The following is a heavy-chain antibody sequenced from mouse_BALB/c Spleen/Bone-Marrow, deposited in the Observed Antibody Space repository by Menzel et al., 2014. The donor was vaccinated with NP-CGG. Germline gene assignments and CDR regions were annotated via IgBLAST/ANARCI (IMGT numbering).Heavy chain of an antibody. CDR1: GFDFSRYW. CDR3: ARQGYYGKGDY. CDR2: INPDSSTI. Sequence: EVQGAESGGGLVQPGGSLKLSCAASGFDFSRYWMSWVRQAPGKGLEWIGEINPDSSTINYTPSLKDKFITSRDNAKNTLSLQMSKVRSEDTAFYYCARQGYYGKGDYWGQGTTLTVSS. D-gene: IGHD2-1*01. V-gene: IGHV4-1*02. J-gene: IGHJ2*01.